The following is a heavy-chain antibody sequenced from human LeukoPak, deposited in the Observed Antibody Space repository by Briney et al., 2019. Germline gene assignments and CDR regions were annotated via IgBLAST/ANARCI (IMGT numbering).Heavy chain of an antibody. CDR2: IYHSGST. D-gene: IGHD2-21*02. Sequence: SETLSLTCTVSGYSISSGYYWGWIRQPPGKGLEWIGSIYHSGSTYYNPSLKSRVTISVDTSKNQFSLKLSSVTAADTAVYYCAIVVVVTAAPYYYYYYMDVWGKGTTVTVSS. CDR3: AIVVVVTAAPYYYYYYMDV. J-gene: IGHJ6*03. CDR1: GYSISSGYY. V-gene: IGHV4-38-2*02.